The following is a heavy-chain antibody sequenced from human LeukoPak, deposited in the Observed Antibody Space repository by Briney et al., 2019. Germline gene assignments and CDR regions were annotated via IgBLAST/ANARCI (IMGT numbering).Heavy chain of an antibody. CDR3: AREKRGANGVMRFDP. CDR2: INTDGSST. D-gene: IGHD2-8*01. J-gene: IGHJ5*02. Sequence: GGSLRLSCAASGFTFSSYWMHWVRQAPGKGLVWVSRINTDGSSTSYADSVKGRFTISRDNAKNTLYLQMNSLRAEDTAVYYRAREKRGANGVMRFDPWGQGTLVTVSS. CDR1: GFTFSSYW. V-gene: IGHV3-74*01.